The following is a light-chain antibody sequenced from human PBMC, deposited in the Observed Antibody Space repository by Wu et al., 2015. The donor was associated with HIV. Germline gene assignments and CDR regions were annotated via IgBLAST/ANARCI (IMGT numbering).Light chain of an antibody. CDR2: DAS. Sequence: EIVLTQSPVTLSVSPGDRATLSCRTSQSVNSNLAWYQQRPGQALRLLIYDASNRATGIPARFSGSGSGTDFTLTISSLEPEDFAVYYCQQRRYWPLYTFGQGTKLEIK. J-gene: IGKJ2*01. V-gene: IGKV3-11*01. CDR3: QQRRYWPLYT. CDR1: QSVNSN.